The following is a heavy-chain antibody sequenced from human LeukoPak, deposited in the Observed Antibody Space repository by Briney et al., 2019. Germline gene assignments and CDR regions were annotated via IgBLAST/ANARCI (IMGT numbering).Heavy chain of an antibody. CDR1: GFTFSKYW. CDR3: ATKQWLAPPPDS. J-gene: IGHJ4*02. CDR2: INTDGTVT. V-gene: IGHV3-74*01. Sequence: GGSLRLSCAATGFTFSKYWMLWVTQAPGKGLVSVSRINTDGTVTTYADSVKGRFTVSRDNADNTMFLQMNSVRDEDTAVYYCATKQWLAPPPDSWGQGTPVTVS. D-gene: IGHD6-19*01.